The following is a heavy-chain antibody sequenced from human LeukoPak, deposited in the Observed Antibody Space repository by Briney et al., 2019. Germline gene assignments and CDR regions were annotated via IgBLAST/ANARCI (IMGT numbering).Heavy chain of an antibody. CDR3: ARRGGFGELDY. CDR1: GYTFSTYW. Sequence: GESLKISCKGSGYTFSTYWIGWVRQMPGKGLEWMGIIYPGDSDTRYSPSFQGQVTISADRSISTAYLQWNSLKASDTAMYYCARRGGFGELDYWGQGTLVTVSS. CDR2: IYPGDSDT. D-gene: IGHD3-10*01. J-gene: IGHJ4*02. V-gene: IGHV5-51*01.